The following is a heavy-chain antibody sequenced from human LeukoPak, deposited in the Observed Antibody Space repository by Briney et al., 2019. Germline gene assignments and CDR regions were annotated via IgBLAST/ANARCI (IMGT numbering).Heavy chain of an antibody. CDR2: MNPNSGNT. J-gene: IGHJ6*02. V-gene: IGHV1-8*01. D-gene: IGHD6-13*01. Sequence: ASVKVSCKASGYTFTSYDINWVRQATGQGLEWMGWMNPNSGNTGYAQKFQGRVTMTRNTSISTAYMELSSLRSEDTAVYYCARDVAAAGTPYYYYGMDVWGQGTTVTVSS. CDR3: ARDVAAAGTPYYYYGMDV. CDR1: GYTFTSYD.